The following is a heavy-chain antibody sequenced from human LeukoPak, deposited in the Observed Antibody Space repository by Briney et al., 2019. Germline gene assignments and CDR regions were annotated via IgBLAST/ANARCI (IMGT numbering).Heavy chain of an antibody. CDR2: IYYSGSA. CDR1: GGSISSSKYY. CDR3: ARISSGYYSNYYYYYMDV. D-gene: IGHD3-22*01. Sequence: SETLSLTCTVSGGSISSSKYYWGWIRQPPEKGLEWIGSIYYSGSAYYNPSLKSRVTISVDTSKNQFSLKLSSVTAADTAVYYCARISSGYYSNYYYYYMDVWGKGTTVTISS. V-gene: IGHV4-39*07. J-gene: IGHJ6*03.